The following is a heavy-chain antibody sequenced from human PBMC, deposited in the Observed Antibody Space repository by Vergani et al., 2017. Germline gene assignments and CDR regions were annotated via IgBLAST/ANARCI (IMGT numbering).Heavy chain of an antibody. CDR3: ARGSRAAGYSGPDS. Sequence: QVQLQESGPGLVKPPGTLSLTCAVSGVSISSNNCWTWVRQPPGKGLEWIGEICHTEDTKYSPSLKSRVTVSVDESRNLFSLRLNSVTAADTAVYYCARGSRAAGYSGPDSWGQGTRVTVSS. CDR2: ICHTEDT. CDR1: GVSISSNNC. V-gene: IGHV4-4*03. D-gene: IGHD6-13*01. J-gene: IGHJ4*02.